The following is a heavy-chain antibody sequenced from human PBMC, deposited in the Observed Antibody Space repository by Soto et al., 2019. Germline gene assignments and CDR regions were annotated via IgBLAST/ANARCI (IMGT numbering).Heavy chain of an antibody. D-gene: IGHD6-13*01. CDR1: GFTDSSNY. Sequence: EVQLVESGGGLVQPGGSLRLSCAASGFTDSSNYMSWVRQAPGKGLEWVSVIYSGGSTYYADSVKGRFTISRDNSKNTLYLQMNSLRAEDTAVYYCARDHPAAPEYYYYGMDVWGQGTTVTVSS. CDR2: IYSGGST. J-gene: IGHJ6*02. V-gene: IGHV3-66*01. CDR3: ARDHPAAPEYYYYGMDV.